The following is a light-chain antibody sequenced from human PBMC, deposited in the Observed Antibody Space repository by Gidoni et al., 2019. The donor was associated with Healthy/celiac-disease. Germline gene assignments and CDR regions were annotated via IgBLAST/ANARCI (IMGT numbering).Light chain of an antibody. CDR3: QQYYSTPTWT. Sequence: DIVMTQSPDSLAVSLGERATINCKSSQSFLYSSNNKNYLAWYQQKPGQPPKLLIYWASTRESVVPDRFSGSGSGTDFTLTISSLQAEDVAVYYCQQYYSTPTWTFGQGTKVEIK. J-gene: IGKJ1*01. CDR1: QSFLYSSNNKNY. CDR2: WAS. V-gene: IGKV4-1*01.